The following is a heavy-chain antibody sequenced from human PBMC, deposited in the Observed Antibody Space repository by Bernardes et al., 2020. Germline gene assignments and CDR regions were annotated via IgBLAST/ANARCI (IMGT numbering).Heavy chain of an antibody. D-gene: IGHD5-18*01. CDR1: GYTFTSYD. V-gene: IGHV1-8*01. CDR2: MNPNSGNT. J-gene: IGHJ6*04. CDR3: ARVRRGYSYGPVRGYYYGMDV. Sequence: ASVKVSCKASGYTFTSYDINWVRQATGQGLEWMGWMNPNSGNTGYAQKFQGRVTMTRNTSISTAYMELSSLRSEDTAVYYCARVRRGYSYGPVRGYYYGMDVWGKGTTVTVSS.